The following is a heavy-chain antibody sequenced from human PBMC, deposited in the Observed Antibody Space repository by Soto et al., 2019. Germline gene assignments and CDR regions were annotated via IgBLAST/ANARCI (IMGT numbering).Heavy chain of an antibody. V-gene: IGHV4-39*01. Sequence: TSETLSLTCTVSGGSVRNSNYYWGWIRQSPGKGLEWIGSVYYRGRSYSKSSVKSRVTISVDTSKNQFSLNLNSVTASDTAVYFCVSQRTSVLTQAYFDYWGPGALVTSPQ. CDR2: VYYRGRS. CDR3: VSQRTSVLTQAYFDY. J-gene: IGHJ4*02. CDR1: GGSVRNSNYY. D-gene: IGHD2-8*01.